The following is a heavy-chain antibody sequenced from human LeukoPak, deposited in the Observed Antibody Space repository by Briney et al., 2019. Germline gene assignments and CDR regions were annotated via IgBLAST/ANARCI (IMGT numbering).Heavy chain of an antibody. V-gene: IGHV3-30-3*01. Sequence: GGSLRLSCTPSGFTFSSYAMNWVRQAPGKGLEWVAGISYDGGSKHYADSVKGRFTISRDNSKNTLYLQMNSLGAEDTAVYYCARVSGVDYGDYPFDYWGQGTLVTVSS. J-gene: IGHJ4*02. D-gene: IGHD4-17*01. CDR3: ARVSGVDYGDYPFDY. CDR1: GFTFSSYA. CDR2: ISYDGGSK.